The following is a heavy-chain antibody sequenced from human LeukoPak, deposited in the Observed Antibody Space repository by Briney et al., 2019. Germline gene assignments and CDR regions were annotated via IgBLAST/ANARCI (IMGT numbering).Heavy chain of an antibody. V-gene: IGHV1-2*02. CDR2: INPNSGST. Sequence: ASVKVSCKASGYTFTDYYMNWVRQAPGQGLEWMGWINPNSGSTDFAQEFQGRVTMTRETSISTVYMELRRLTSDDTAVYYCARRKDIVLVPAALDFWGQGTLVTVSS. J-gene: IGHJ4*02. CDR3: ARRKDIVLVPAALDF. D-gene: IGHD2-2*01. CDR1: GYTFTDYY.